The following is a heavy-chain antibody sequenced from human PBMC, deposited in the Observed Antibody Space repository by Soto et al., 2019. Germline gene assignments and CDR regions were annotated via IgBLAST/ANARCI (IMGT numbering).Heavy chain of an antibody. V-gene: IGHV3-23*01. CDR1: GFTSSSYA. D-gene: IGHD3-3*01. Sequence: WGSLRLSCAASGFTSSSYAMSWVRQAPGKGLEWVSAISGSGGSTYYADSVKGRFTISRDNSKNKLYLQMNSLRAEDTAVYYCAKGIPIFGVAHSDYWGQGTLVTVSS. CDR3: AKGIPIFGVAHSDY. J-gene: IGHJ4*02. CDR2: ISGSGGST.